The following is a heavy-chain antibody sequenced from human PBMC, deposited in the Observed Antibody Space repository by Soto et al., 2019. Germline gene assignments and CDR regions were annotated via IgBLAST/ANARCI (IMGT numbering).Heavy chain of an antibody. D-gene: IGHD1-20*01. J-gene: IGHJ6*02. V-gene: IGHV1-69*13. CDR3: ARDRSTITGSNYYYYGMDV. Sequence: SAKVSCKASGGTFSSYAISWVRQAPGQGLEWMGGIIPIFGTANYAQKFQGRVTITADESTSTAYMELSSLRSEDTAVYYCARDRSTITGSNYYYYGMDVWGQGTTVTVSS. CDR1: GGTFSSYA. CDR2: IIPIFGTA.